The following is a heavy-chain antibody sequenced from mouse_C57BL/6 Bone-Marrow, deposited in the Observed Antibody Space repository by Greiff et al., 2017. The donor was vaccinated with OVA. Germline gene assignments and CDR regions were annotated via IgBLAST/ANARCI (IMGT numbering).Heavy chain of an antibody. D-gene: IGHD2-5*01. CDR3: ARRGPYYSNY. V-gene: IGHV1-81*01. CDR2: IYPRSGNT. J-gene: IGHJ2*01. Sequence: VMLVESGAELARPGASVKLSCKASGYTFTSYGISWVKQRTGQGLEWIGEIYPRSGNTYYNEKFKGKATLTADKSSSTAYMELRSLTSEDSAVYFCARRGPYYSNYWGQGTTLTVSS. CDR1: GYTFTSYG.